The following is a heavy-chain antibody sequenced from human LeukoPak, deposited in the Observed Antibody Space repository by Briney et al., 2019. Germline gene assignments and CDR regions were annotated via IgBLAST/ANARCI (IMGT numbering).Heavy chain of an antibody. J-gene: IGHJ4*02. D-gene: IGHD1-26*01. CDR3: AKPTLTSTYSGSYQYFDY. Sequence: HPGGSLRLSCAASGFTFSSYAMSWVRQAPGKGLEWVSAISGSGGSTYYADSVKGRFTISRGNSKNTLYLQMNSLRAEDTAVYYCAKPTLTSTYSGSYQYFDYWGQGTLVTVSS. CDR2: ISGSGGST. CDR1: GFTFSSYA. V-gene: IGHV3-23*01.